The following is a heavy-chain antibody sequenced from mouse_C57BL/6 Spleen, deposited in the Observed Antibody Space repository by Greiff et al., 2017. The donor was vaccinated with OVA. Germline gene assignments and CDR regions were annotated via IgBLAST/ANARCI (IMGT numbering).Heavy chain of an antibody. CDR3: ARKGGLLAWFAY. V-gene: IGHV1-22*01. J-gene: IGHJ3*01. Sequence: VQLQQSGPELVKPGASVKMSCKASGYTFTDYNMHWVKQSHGKSLEWIGYINPNNGGTSYNQKFKGKATLTVNKSSSTAYMELRSLTSEDSAVYYCARKGGLLAWFAYWGQGTLVTVSA. CDR1: GYTFTDYN. D-gene: IGHD2-3*01. CDR2: INPNNGGT.